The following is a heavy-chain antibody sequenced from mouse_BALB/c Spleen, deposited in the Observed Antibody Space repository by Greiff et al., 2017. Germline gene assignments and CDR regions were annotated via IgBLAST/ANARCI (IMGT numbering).Heavy chain of an antibody. V-gene: IGHV5-12-1*01. J-gene: IGHJ4*01. CDR3: ARQHYYYGSDYAMDY. Sequence: EVKLVESGGGLVKPGGSLKLSCAASGFAFSSYDMSWVRQTPEKRLEWVAYISSGGGSTYYPDTVKGRFTISRDNAKNTLYLQMSSLKSEDTAMYYCARQHYYYGSDYAMDYWGQGTSVTVSS. CDR2: ISSGGGST. CDR1: GFAFSSYD. D-gene: IGHD1-1*01.